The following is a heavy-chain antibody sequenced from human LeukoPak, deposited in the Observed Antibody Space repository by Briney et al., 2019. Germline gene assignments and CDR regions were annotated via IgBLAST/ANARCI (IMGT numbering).Heavy chain of an antibody. CDR3: ARGARGSYSY. CDR1: GGSISSYY. V-gene: IGHV4-59*08. D-gene: IGHD1-26*01. Sequence: PSETLSLTCTVSGGSISSYYWSWIRQPPGKGLEWIGYIYYSGSTNYNPSLKSRVTISVDTSKNQFSLKLSSVTAADTAVYYCARGARGSYSYWGQGSLVTVSS. CDR2: IYYSGST. J-gene: IGHJ4*02.